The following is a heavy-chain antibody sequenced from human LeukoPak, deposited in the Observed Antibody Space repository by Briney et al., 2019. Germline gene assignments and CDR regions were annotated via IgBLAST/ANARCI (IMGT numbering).Heavy chain of an antibody. J-gene: IGHJ4*02. CDR3: AKGGSGWYLYYFDY. CDR1: GFTFSSYG. CDR2: ISYDGSNK. Sequence: PGRSLRLSCAASGFTFSSYGMHWVRQAPGKGLEWVAVISYDGSNKYYADSVKGRFTISRDNSKNTLYLQMNSLRAEDTAVYYCAKGGSGWYLYYFDYWGQGTLVTVSS. D-gene: IGHD6-19*01. V-gene: IGHV3-30*18.